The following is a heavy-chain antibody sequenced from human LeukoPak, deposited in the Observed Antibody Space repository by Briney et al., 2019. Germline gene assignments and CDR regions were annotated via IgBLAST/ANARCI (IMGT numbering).Heavy chain of an antibody. CDR3: ARHLTKYSSSWPDY. CDR1: GYSFTIYW. V-gene: IGHV5-51*01. J-gene: IGHJ4*02. Sequence: ASVKLSCKTSGYSFTIYWIGWVRQMPGKGLEWMGIIYPGDSDTRYSPSFQGQVTISADKSISTAYLQWSSLKASDTAMYYCARHLTKYSSSWPDYWGQGTLVTVSS. D-gene: IGHD6-13*01. CDR2: IYPGDSDT.